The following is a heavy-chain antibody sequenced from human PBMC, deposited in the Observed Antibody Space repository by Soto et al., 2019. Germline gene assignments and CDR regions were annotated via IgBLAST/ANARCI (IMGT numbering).Heavy chain of an antibody. V-gene: IGHV3-21*01. D-gene: IGHD2-21*02. CDR1: GFTFSRYT. CDR3: ARDLSRSVTEDNWFDP. CDR2: ISSSTTYI. J-gene: IGHJ5*02. Sequence: EVHLVESGGGLVKPGGSLRLSCAASGFTFSRYTMNWVRQAPGKGLEWVSPISSSTTYIYYADSVTGRFTISRDNAKNSVYLQMNSLRPEDTAVYYCARDLSRSVTEDNWFDPWGQGTLVTVS.